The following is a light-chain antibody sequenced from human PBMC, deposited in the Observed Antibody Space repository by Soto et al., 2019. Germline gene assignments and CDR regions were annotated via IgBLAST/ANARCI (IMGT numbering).Light chain of an antibody. Sequence: DIVMTQSPDSLAVSMGERSTINCKSSQSVLYSSNNNNYVAWYQQKPGQPPKLLIYWASTRESGVPERFSGSGSRTDFTLTISSLQAEDVAVYYCQQYYSTPLTFGGGTKVVIK. CDR3: QQYYSTPLT. J-gene: IGKJ4*01. CDR2: WAS. CDR1: QSVLYSSNNNNY. V-gene: IGKV4-1*01.